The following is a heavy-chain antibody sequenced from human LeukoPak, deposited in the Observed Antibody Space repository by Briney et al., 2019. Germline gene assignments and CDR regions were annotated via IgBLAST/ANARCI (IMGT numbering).Heavy chain of an antibody. V-gene: IGHV1-18*01. CDR1: GYTSTSYG. CDR3: ARAEQYQLLLH. J-gene: IGHJ4*02. Sequence: ASVKVSCKASGYTSTSYGITWVRQAPGQGLEWMGWISAYNGNTNYAQKLQGRVTMTTDTSTSTAYLDLRSLRSDDTAAYYCARAEQYQLLLHWGQGTLVTVSS. CDR2: ISAYNGNT. D-gene: IGHD2-2*01.